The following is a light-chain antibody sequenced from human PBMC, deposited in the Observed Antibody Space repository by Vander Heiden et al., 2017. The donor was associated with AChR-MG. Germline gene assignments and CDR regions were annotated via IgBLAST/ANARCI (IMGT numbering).Light chain of an antibody. CDR2: GAS. Sequence: EIVLTQSPGNLSLSPGERATLSCRASQSVSRRYLVWYQQKPGQAPRLLIYGASTRATGIPDRFSGSESGTDFTLIISRLEPEDFAVYYCQQYGSSPPVTFGQGTRLEIK. CDR3: QQYGSSPPVT. V-gene: IGKV3-20*01. CDR1: QSVSRRY. J-gene: IGKJ5*01.